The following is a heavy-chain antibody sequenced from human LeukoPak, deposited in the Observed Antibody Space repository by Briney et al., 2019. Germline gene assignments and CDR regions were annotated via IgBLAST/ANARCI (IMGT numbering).Heavy chain of an antibody. CDR3: ASLTGYSSSPTPVY. CDR1: GFTFSSYE. J-gene: IGHJ4*02. Sequence: GSLRLSCAASGFTFSSYEMNWVRQAPGKGLEWVSYISGSGSTIYYADSVKGRFTISRDNAKNSLYLQMNSLRAEDTALYYCASLTGYSSSPTPVYWGQGTLVTVSS. D-gene: IGHD6-13*01. CDR2: ISGSGSTI. V-gene: IGHV3-48*03.